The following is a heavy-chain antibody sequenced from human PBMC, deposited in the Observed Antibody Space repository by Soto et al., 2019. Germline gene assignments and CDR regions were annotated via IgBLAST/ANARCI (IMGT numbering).Heavy chain of an antibody. CDR2: IYYSGST. D-gene: IGHD6-13*01. CDR1: GGSVSSGSCY. V-gene: IGHV4-61*01. Sequence: SVTLSLTCTVAGGSVSSGSCYWSWIRQPPGKGLEWIGYIYYSGSTNYNPSLKSRVTISVDTSKNQFSLKLSSVTAADTAVYYCARGSIAAAGTNDDYFDYWGQRTLVTVSS. J-gene: IGHJ4*02. CDR3: ARGSIAAAGTNDDYFDY.